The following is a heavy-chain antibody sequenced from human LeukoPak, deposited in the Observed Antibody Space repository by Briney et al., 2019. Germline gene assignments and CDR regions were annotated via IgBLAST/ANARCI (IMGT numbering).Heavy chain of an antibody. CDR1: GFTFSTYW. CDR2: INQDGSET. CDR3: VRGFDGYFGFDL. Sequence: PGGSLRLSCAASGFTFSTYWMSWVRLAPGRGLEWVANINQDGSETFYVDSVEGRFTISRDNGKNSMFVQMDSLRAEDTAVYYCVRGFDGYFGFDLWGQGTMVTVSS. J-gene: IGHJ3*01. V-gene: IGHV3-7*05. D-gene: IGHD5-24*01.